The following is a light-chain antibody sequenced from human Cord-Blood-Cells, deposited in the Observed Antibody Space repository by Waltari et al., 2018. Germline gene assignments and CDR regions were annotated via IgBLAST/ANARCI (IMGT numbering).Light chain of an antibody. CDR2: NAS. CDR3: QQYNSYSIFT. CDR1: QSISSW. J-gene: IGKJ3*01. Sequence: DIQMTQSPSTLSASVGDRVTITCRARQSISSWFAWYQQKPGKAPKLLIYNASSLESGVPSRFSGSGSGTEFTLTISSLQPDDFATYYCQQYNSYSIFTFGPGTKVDIK. V-gene: IGKV1-5*03.